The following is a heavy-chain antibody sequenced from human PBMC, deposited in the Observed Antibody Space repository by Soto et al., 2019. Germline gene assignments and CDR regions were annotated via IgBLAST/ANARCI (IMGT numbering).Heavy chain of an antibody. V-gene: IGHV1-18*04. D-gene: IGHD3-9*01. CDR3: ARDARGTRGFDEMDI. Sequence: QVQLVQSGGEVRKPGASVKVSCKASGYTFTTYGISWVRQAPGQGLEWMGWISPYNGTTKYAEKFQGEMTMTTDTATSTAYMDLRSLRSDDTAVYYCARDARGTRGFDEMDIWGQGTTVTVSS. CDR2: ISPYNGTT. J-gene: IGHJ6*02. CDR1: GYTFTTYG.